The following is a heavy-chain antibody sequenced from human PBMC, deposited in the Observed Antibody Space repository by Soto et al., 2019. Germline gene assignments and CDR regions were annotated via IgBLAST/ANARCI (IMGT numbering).Heavy chain of an antibody. CDR2: ISYDGSNK. V-gene: IGHV3-30-3*01. J-gene: IGHJ6*02. Sequence: VQLVESGGGVVQPGRSLRLSCAASGFTFSSYAMHWVRQAPGQGLEWVALISYDGSNKYYADSVKGRFTISRDNSKNAVYLQMNSLRPEDTAVYHCARDQGGTTLYYHGMDVWGQGTTVTVSS. CDR1: GFTFSSYA. CDR3: ARDQGGTTLYYHGMDV. D-gene: IGHD1-7*01.